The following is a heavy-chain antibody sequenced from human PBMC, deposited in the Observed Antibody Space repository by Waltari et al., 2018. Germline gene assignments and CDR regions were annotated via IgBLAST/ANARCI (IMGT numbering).Heavy chain of an antibody. CDR3: ARLEDCSGGNCYSGDHYAVDV. D-gene: IGHD2-15*01. V-gene: IGHV4-34*01. J-gene: IGHJ6*02. CDR2: INQSGNT. Sequence: QVQLQQWGAGLLKPSETLSLTCAVSVGSFNVHYWSRIRQPPGKGPEWIGEINQSGNTNYNPSLKSRVAISVDTPKKQFSLKLTSVAAADTAVYYCARLEDCSGGNCYSGDHYAVDVWGLGTTVTVSS. CDR1: VGSFNVHY.